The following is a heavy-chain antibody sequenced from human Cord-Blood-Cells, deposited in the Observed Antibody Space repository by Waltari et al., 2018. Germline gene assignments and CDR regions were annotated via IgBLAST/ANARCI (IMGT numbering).Heavy chain of an antibody. CDR1: GFTFSSYA. CDR3: AKSSMNVLLWFGELFDAFDI. CDR2: ISGSGGST. D-gene: IGHD3-10*01. Sequence: EVQLLESGGGLVQPGGSLRLSCAASGFTFSSYAMSWVRQATGKGLEWVSAISGSGGSTYYADSVKGRFTISRDNSKNTLYLQMNSLRAEDTAVYYCAKSSMNVLLWFGELFDAFDIWGQGTMVTVSS. J-gene: IGHJ3*02. V-gene: IGHV3-23*01.